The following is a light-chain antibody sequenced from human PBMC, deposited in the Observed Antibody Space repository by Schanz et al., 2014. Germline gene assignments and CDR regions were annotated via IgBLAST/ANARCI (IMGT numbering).Light chain of an antibody. CDR3: AAWDDSLNGVV. CDR1: GSNIGAGYA. Sequence: QSVLTQPPSVSGAPGQRATISCTGSGSNIGAGYAVHWYQQDPGAAPKLLIYGNSNRPSGVPDRFSGSKSGTSASLAISGLQSEDEADYYCAAWDDSLNGVVFGGGTKLIVL. V-gene: IGLV1-40*01. J-gene: IGLJ2*01. CDR2: GNS.